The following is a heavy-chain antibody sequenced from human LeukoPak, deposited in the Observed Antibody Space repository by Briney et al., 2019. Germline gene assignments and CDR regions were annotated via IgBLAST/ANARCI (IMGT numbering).Heavy chain of an antibody. CDR1: GGSISSGDYF. V-gene: IGHV4-30-4*08. D-gene: IGHD1-14*01. CDR3: AREPRTSTYYMDV. Sequence: SETLSLTCTVSGGSISSGDYFWSWIRQPPGKGLEWIGYIYYSGRTHYNPSLKSRVTISVDTSKNQFSLKLSSATAADTAVYYRAREPRTSTYYMDVWGKGTTVTVSS. CDR2: IYYSGRT. J-gene: IGHJ6*03.